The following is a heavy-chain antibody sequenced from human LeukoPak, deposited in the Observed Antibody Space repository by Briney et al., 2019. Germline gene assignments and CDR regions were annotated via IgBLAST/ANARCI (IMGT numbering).Heavy chain of an antibody. Sequence: SESLSLTCTVSGRSISSSRYYWGWIRQPPGKGLEWIGSIYYSGSTYYNPSLKSRVTISVDTSKNQFSLKLSSVTAAYTAVYYCASPVAVSRVAYCGQGTLVSVSS. J-gene: IGHJ4*02. V-gene: IGHV4-39*01. CDR1: GRSISSSRYY. CDR3: ASPVAVSRVAY. D-gene: IGHD2-21*01. CDR2: IYYSGST.